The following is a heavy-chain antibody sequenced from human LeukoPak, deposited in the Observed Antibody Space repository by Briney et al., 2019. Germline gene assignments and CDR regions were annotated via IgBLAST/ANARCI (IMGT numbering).Heavy chain of an antibody. CDR2: IRSNTYGGTA. V-gene: IGHV3-49*04. J-gene: IGHJ4*02. CDR1: GFTFSSYS. Sequence: GGSLRLSCAASGFTFSSYSINWVRQAPGKGLEWVGFIRSNTYGGTAEYAASVKGRFTISRDDSKSIAYLQMNSLKTEDTAVYYCTKGDYHAYWGQGTLATVSS. CDR3: TKGDYHAY.